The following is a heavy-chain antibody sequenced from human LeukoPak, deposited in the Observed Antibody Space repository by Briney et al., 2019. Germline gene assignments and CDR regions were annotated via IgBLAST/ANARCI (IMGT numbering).Heavy chain of an antibody. CDR3: AKDTYSGSYGLNY. CDR2: ISGSGGST. J-gene: IGHJ4*02. CDR1: GFTFSSYA. Sequence: GGSLRLSCAASGFTFSSYAMSWVRQAPGKGLERVSAISGSGGSTYYADSVKGRFTISRDNSKNTLYLQMNSLRAEDTAVYYCAKDTYSGSYGLNYWGQGTLVTVSS. V-gene: IGHV3-23*01. D-gene: IGHD1-26*01.